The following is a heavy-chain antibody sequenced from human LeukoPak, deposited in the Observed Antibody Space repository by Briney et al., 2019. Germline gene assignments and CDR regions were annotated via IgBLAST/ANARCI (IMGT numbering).Heavy chain of an antibody. Sequence: GGSLRLSCAASGFTFGIYAMSWVRQAPGKGLQWVSSITSSGDGTYYADSVKGRFTISRDNSENMLYLQMNSLRVEDTAVYFCAKDRPNYYGSNGHYYRRDGDYWGQGTLVTVSS. CDR1: GFTFGIYA. V-gene: IGHV3-23*01. D-gene: IGHD3-22*01. J-gene: IGHJ4*02. CDR2: ITSSGDGT. CDR3: AKDRPNYYGSNGHYYRRDGDY.